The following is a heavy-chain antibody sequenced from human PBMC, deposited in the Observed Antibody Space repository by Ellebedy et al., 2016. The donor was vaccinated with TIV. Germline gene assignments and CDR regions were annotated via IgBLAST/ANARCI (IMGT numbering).Heavy chain of an antibody. D-gene: IGHD3-10*01. J-gene: IGHJ4*02. Sequence: GESLKISCAASGFTFSSYGMHWVRQAPGKGLEWVAFIRYDGSNKYYADSVKGRFTISRDNSKNTLYLQMNSLRAEDTAVYYCAKDYGSGSCYMGLGIWGQGTLVTVSS. CDR1: GFTFSSYG. CDR3: AKDYGSGSCYMGLGI. V-gene: IGHV3-30*02. CDR2: IRYDGSNK.